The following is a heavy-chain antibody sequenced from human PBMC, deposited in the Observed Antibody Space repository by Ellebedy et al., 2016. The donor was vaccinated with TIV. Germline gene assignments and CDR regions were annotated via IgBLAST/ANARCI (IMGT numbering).Heavy chain of an antibody. D-gene: IGHD3-3*01. J-gene: IGHJ5*02. CDR1: GFNIDSYT. V-gene: IGHV3-21*06. CDR3: ARGATPGFMWSGHYVDR. CDR2: LTSSYSDI. Sequence: GESLKISCAASGFNIDSYTMNWVRQAPGEGLEWVSSLTSSYSDIFYADSVKGRFTISRDTAKNSLFLDMDGLGDEDTAVYYCARGATPGFMWSGHYVDRWGPGTLVTVSS.